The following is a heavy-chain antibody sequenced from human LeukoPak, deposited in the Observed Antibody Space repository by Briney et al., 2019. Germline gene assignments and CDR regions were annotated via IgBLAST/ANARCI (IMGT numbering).Heavy chain of an antibody. D-gene: IGHD1-26*01. CDR3: ARDLSVGSKPDLGFDY. CDR1: GFTFSSYN. Sequence: GGSLRLSCVASGFTFSSYNMNWVRQAPGKGLEWVSSISSSSRYIYYTDSVKGRFTISRDNAKNSLYLQMNSLRAEDTAVYYCARDLSVGSKPDLGFDYWGQGTLVTVSS. V-gene: IGHV3-21*01. CDR2: ISSSSRYI. J-gene: IGHJ4*02.